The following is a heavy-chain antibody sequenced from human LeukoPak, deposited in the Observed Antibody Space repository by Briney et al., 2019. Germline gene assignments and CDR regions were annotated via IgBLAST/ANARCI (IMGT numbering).Heavy chain of an antibody. V-gene: IGHV1-24*01. J-gene: IGHJ4*02. CDR2: FDPEDGET. CDR3: ATVFATIAVAGVEFDY. D-gene: IGHD6-19*01. Sequence: SVKVSCKVSGYTLTELSMHWVRQAPGKGLEWMGGFDPEDGETIYAQKFQGRVTMTEDTSTDTAYMELSSLRSEDTAVYYCATVFATIAVAGVEFDYWGQGTLVTVSS. CDR1: GYTLTELS.